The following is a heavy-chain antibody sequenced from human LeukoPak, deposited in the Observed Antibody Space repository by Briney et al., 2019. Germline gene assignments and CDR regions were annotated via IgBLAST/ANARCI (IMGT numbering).Heavy chain of an antibody. CDR1: GFTFSAYA. J-gene: IGHJ4*02. CDR3: ARDVTLINY. CDR2: ISSSSRSI. V-gene: IGHV3-21*01. Sequence: KTGGSLRLSCADSGFTFSAYAMTWVRQAPGKGLEWVSSISSSSRSIFYADSVKGRFTISRDNAKNSLFLQMNSLRAEDTAVYYCARDVTLINYWGQGTLVTVSS. D-gene: IGHD2-8*01.